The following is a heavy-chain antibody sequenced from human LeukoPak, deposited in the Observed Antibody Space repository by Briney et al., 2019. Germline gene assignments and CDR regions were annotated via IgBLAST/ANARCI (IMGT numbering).Heavy chain of an antibody. J-gene: IGHJ6*03. V-gene: IGHV3-20*04. CDR1: GFTFDDYG. CDR3: AREHIVVVTAGYMDV. D-gene: IGHD2-21*02. Sequence: PGGSLRLSCAASGFTFDDYGLSWVRQAPGKGLEWVSGINWSGGSTGYADSVKGGFTISRDNAKNSLYLQMNSLRAEDTALYYCAREHIVVVTAGYMDVWGKGTTVTVSS. CDR2: INWSGGST.